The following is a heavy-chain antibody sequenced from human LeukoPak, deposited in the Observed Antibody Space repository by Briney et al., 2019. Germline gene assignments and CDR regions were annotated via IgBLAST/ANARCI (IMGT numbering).Heavy chain of an antibody. Sequence: SVKVSCKASGGTFSSYTICWVRQAPAQGLEWMGRIIPILGIANYAQTFQGRVTITADKSTNTAYIEMSSLRSEDTAVYYCARDPGSCYDFWSGYYTALGEFDPWGQGTLVTVS. CDR1: GGTFSSYT. J-gene: IGHJ5*02. CDR2: IIPILGIA. CDR3: ARDPGSCYDFWSGYYTALGEFDP. V-gene: IGHV1-69*04. D-gene: IGHD3-3*01.